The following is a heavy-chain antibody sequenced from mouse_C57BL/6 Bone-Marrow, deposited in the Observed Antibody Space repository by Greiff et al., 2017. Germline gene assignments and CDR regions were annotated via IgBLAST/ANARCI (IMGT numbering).Heavy chain of an antibody. J-gene: IGHJ2*01. D-gene: IGHD3-3*01. V-gene: IGHV3-6*01. Sequence: VQLKESGPGLVKPSQSLSLTCSVTGYSITSGYYWNWIRQFPGNKLEWMGYISYDGSNNYNPSLKNRISITRDTSKNQFFLKLNSVTTEDTATYYCARGRTVDYWGQGTTLTVSS. CDR2: ISYDGSN. CDR3: ARGRTVDY. CDR1: GYSITSGYY.